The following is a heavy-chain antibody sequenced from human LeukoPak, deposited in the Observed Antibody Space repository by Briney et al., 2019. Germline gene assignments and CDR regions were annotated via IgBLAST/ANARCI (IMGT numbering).Heavy chain of an antibody. D-gene: IGHD1-26*01. CDR1: GFTFSSYS. CDR2: ISSSSSYI. V-gene: IGHV3-21*01. Sequence: GGSLRLSCAASGFTFSSYSMNWVRQAPGKGLEWVSSISSSSSYIYYADSVKGRLTISRDNAKNSLYLQMNSLRAEDTAVYYCASDSGSYPDVYYYYYMDVWGKGTTVTVSS. CDR3: ASDSGSYPDVYYYYYMDV. J-gene: IGHJ6*03.